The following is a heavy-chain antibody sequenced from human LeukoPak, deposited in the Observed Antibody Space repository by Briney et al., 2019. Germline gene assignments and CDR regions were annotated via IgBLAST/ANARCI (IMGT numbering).Heavy chain of an antibody. V-gene: IGHV5-51*01. D-gene: IGHD3-10*01. Sequence: GESLKISCKGSGYSFTSYWIGWVRQMPGKGLEWMGIIYPGDSDTRYSPSFQGQVTISADKSISTAYLQWSSLKASDTAMYYCARHYYGSGSPLWPSDYWGQGTLVTVSS. J-gene: IGHJ4*02. CDR1: GYSFTSYW. CDR3: ARHYYGSGSPLWPSDY. CDR2: IYPGDSDT.